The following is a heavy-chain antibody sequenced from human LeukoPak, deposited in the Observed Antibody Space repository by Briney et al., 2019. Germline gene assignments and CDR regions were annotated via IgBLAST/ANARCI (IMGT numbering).Heavy chain of an antibody. CDR1: GGSFSGYY. V-gene: IGHV4-34*01. J-gene: IGHJ4*02. Sequence: PSETLSLTCAVYGGSFSGYYWSWIRQPPGKGLEWIGEINHSGSTNYNPSLKSRVTISVDTSKNQFPLKLSSVTAADTAVYYCARGLSYGYHRRRNYFDYWGQGTLVTVSS. CDR3: ARGLSYGYHRRRNYFDY. D-gene: IGHD5-18*01. CDR2: INHSGST.